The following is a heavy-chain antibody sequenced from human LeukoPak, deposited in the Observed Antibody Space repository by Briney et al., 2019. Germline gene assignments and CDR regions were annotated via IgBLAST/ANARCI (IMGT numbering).Heavy chain of an antibody. CDR3: AKRDKYYYDSSGYYPFDY. J-gene: IGHJ4*02. CDR1: GFTFSSYA. D-gene: IGHD3-22*01. V-gene: IGHV3-23*01. CDR2: IIGSGGST. Sequence: GWSLRLSCSASGFTFSSYAMSWVRQAPGKWLEWVSAIIGSGGSTYYADSVKGRFTISRDNSKNTLYLQMNSLRAEDTAVYYCAKRDKYYYDSSGYYPFDYWGQGTLVTVSS.